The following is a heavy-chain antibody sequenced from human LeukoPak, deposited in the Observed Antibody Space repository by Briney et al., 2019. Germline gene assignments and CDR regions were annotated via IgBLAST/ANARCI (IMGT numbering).Heavy chain of an antibody. Sequence: ASVKLSCKASGFTFTGYDIHWVRQDPGQGLEWMGWVNPNSGGTNYAQMFQGRVTMTRDTSINTAYMELSGLRSDDTAVYYCARDSYGGNWSLGYWGQGTLVTVSS. D-gene: IGHD4-23*01. CDR3: ARDSYGGNWSLGY. CDR1: GFTFTGYD. J-gene: IGHJ4*02. CDR2: VNPNSGGT. V-gene: IGHV1-2*02.